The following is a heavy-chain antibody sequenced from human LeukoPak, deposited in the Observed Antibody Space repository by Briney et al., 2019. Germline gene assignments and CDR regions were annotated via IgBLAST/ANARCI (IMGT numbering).Heavy chain of an antibody. CDR3: ARSAENCNNGVCFTDYYMDV. V-gene: IGHV1-2*06. D-gene: IGHD2-8*01. J-gene: IGHJ6*03. Sequence: ASVKVSCKASGYTFTGYYIHWVRQAPVQGLEWMGRINPNSGDTNYAQNFQGRVTMTRDTSITTAYMELSSLTSDDTAVYFCARSAENCNNGVCFTDYYMDVWGKGTTVTVSS. CDR1: GYTFTGYY. CDR2: INPNSGDT.